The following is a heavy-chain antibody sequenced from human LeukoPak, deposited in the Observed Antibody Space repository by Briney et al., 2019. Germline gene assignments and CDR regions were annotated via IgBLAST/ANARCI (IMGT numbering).Heavy chain of an antibody. Sequence: ASVKVSCKASGSTFSDYHINWVRQSSGQGPEWMGWINPKSGDASYNQAFQSRVTMTRDTSISTAYMELNRLRSDDTAMYYCARGEYSNGYPYRLDSWGQGTLVTVSS. V-gene: IGHV1-2*02. CDR1: GSTFSDYH. CDR3: ARGEYSNGYPYRLDS. D-gene: IGHD3-16*01. CDR2: INPKSGDA. J-gene: IGHJ4*02.